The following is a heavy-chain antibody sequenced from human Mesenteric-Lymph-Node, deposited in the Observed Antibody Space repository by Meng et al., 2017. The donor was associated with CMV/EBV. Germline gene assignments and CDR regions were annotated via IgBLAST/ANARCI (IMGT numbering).Heavy chain of an antibody. CDR3: AKDLSGTTLYYYYGMDV. CDR2: ISYDGSNK. Sequence: GGSLRLSCAASGFTFSSYAMHWVRQAPGKGLEWVAVISYDGSNKYYADSVKGRFTISRDNSKNTLYLQMNSLRAEDTAVYYCAKDLSGTTLYYYYGMDVWGQGTTVTVSS. D-gene: IGHD1-7*01. J-gene: IGHJ6*02. CDR1: GFTFSSYA. V-gene: IGHV3-30*04.